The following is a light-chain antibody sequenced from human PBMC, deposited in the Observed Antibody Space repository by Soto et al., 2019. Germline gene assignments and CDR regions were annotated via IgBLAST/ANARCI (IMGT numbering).Light chain of an antibody. Sequence: EVVMTQSPATVPVSPGERATLSCRASQSVSRKLAWYQQTRGQAPRLLIYDASNRATGIPARFSGSGSGTDFTLTISSLEPEDFAVYYCQQRSNWPPTFGQGTRLEI. CDR2: DAS. J-gene: IGKJ5*01. CDR1: QSVSRK. CDR3: QQRSNWPPT. V-gene: IGKV3-11*01.